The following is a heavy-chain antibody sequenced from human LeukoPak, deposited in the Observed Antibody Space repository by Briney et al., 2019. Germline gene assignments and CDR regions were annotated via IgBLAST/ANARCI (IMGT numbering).Heavy chain of an antibody. D-gene: IGHD1-1*01. CDR3: VRGGWNHAMDV. V-gene: IGHV3-23*01. Sequence: GGSLRLSCAASGFTFNNYVMNWVRQAPGKGLEWVSAITDSSTSTYYADSVKGRFTISRHNSKNTLYLQMNSLRAEDTAVYYCVRGGWNHAMDVWGRGTTVTVSS. CDR1: GFTFNNYV. CDR2: ITDSSTST. J-gene: IGHJ6*02.